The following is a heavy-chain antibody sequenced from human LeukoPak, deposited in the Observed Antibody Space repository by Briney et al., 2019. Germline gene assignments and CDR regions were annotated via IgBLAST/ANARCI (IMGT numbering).Heavy chain of an antibody. CDR2: ISSGSSTT. J-gene: IGHJ4*02. D-gene: IGHD3-10*01. V-gene: IGHV3-48*02. CDR1: GFTFSPLG. CDR3: ARGRGLTLSYHYFDY. Sequence: GWSLRLSCAASGFTFSPLGMNWVRQAPGRGLEWVSYISSGSSTTYYADSVKGRFTISRDNAKKSLYLQVNSLRDEDTAVYYCARGRGLTLSYHYFDYWGQGTLVTVSS.